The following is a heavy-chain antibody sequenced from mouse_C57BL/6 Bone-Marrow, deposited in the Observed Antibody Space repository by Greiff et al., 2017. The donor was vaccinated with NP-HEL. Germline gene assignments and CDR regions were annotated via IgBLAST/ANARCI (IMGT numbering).Heavy chain of an antibody. V-gene: IGHV1-18*01. D-gene: IGHD1-1*01. J-gene: IGHJ1*03. CDR3: ARYTYGSIPWYFDV. CDR2: INPNNGGT. Sequence: EVQLQQSGPELVKPGASVKIPCKASGYTFTDYNMDWVKQSHGKRLEWIGDINPNNGGTIYNQKFKGKATLTVDKASSTAYLELLSLTSEDTAVYYCARYTYGSIPWYFDVWGTGTTVTVSS. CDR1: GYTFTDYN.